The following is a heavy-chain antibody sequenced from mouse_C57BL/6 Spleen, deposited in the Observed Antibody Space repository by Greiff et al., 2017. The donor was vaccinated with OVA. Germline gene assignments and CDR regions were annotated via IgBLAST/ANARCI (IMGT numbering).Heavy chain of an antibody. D-gene: IGHD2-1*01. J-gene: IGHJ4*01. V-gene: IGHV1-55*01. CDR2: IYPGSGST. CDR1: GYTFTSYW. Sequence: QVQLQQPGAELVKPGASVKLSCTASGYTFTSYWITWVQQRPGHGLEWIGYIYPGSGSTNYTEQFKSKATLTVDTSSSTAYMELSRLTSEDYAVYYWARSRDGTHYYAMDYWGQGTSVTVSA. CDR3: ARSRDGTHYYAMDY.